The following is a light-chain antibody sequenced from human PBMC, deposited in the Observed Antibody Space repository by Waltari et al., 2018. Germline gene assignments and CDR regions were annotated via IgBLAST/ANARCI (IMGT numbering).Light chain of an antibody. Sequence: QSVLTQPPSVSGAPGQRVTISCTGSNSNIGAGYDVHWYQQLPGTAPKLLIYPNQTRPPAGPHRFSGSKSGDSASLAIAGLQAEDEADYYFQSYDSSLSEDVFGTGTKVTVL. CDR2: PNQ. J-gene: IGLJ1*01. CDR1: NSNIGAGYD. CDR3: QSYDSSLSEDV. V-gene: IGLV1-40*01.